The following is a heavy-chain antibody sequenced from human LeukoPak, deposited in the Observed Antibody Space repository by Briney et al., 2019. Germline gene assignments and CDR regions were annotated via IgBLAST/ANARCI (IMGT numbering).Heavy chain of an antibody. D-gene: IGHD4-11*01. CDR2: INNSGRTI. CDR1: GFTFSSHE. V-gene: IGHV3-48*03. Sequence: GGSLRLSCTASGFTFSSHEMNWARQAPGKGLEWVSYINNSGRTIYYADSVKGRFTISRDNAKNSLYLQMNSLRAEDTAIYYCARDDSSYYSPFDSWGQGTLVTVSS. J-gene: IGHJ4*02. CDR3: ARDDSSYYSPFDS.